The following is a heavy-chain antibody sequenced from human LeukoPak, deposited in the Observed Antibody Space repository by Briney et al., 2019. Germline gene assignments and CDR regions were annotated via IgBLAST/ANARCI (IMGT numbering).Heavy chain of an antibody. CDR3: ARDLVRGVPPSYPVSYYYYGMDV. J-gene: IGHJ6*02. V-gene: IGHV3-30*14. D-gene: IGHD3-10*01. Sequence: PGGSLRLSCAASGFTFSSYAMHWVRQAPGKGLEWVAVISYDGSNKYYADSVKGRFTISRDNSKNTLYLQMNSLRAEDTAVYYCARDLVRGVPPSYPVSYYYYGMDVWGQGTTVTVSS. CDR1: GFTFSSYA. CDR2: ISYDGSNK.